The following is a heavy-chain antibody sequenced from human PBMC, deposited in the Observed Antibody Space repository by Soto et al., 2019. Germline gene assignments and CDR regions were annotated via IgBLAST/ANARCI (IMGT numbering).Heavy chain of an antibody. D-gene: IGHD2-21*02. Sequence: PGGSLRLSCAASGFTFSSYGMHWVRQAPGKGLEWVAVIWYDGSNKYYADSVKGRFTISRDNSKNTLYLQMNSLRAEDTAVYYCARERSMLALAYCGGDCYSVRWFDPWGQGTLVTVSS. J-gene: IGHJ5*02. CDR2: IWYDGSNK. CDR3: ARERSMLALAYCGGDCYSVRWFDP. CDR1: GFTFSSYG. V-gene: IGHV3-33*01.